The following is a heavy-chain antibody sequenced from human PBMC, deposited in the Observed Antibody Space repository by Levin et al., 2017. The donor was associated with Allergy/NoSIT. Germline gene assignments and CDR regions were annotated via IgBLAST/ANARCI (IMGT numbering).Heavy chain of an antibody. J-gene: IGHJ5*02. CDR1: GYSFATNG. D-gene: IGHD2-8*02. V-gene: IGHV1-18*01. Sequence: GASVKVSCKASGYSFATNGISWVRQAPGQGLEWMGWIRTSNGDTRYAQKLQGRVTLTTDTSTSTVYMELRSLRSDDTAFYYCARDWNCTGSWCQNCFDPWGQGTLVTVSS. CDR2: IRTSNGDT. CDR3: ARDWNCTGSWCQNCFDP.